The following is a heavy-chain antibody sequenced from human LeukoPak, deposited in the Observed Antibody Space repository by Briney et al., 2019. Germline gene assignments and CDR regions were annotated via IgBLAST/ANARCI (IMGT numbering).Heavy chain of an antibody. Sequence: ASVKVSCKASGYTFTGYYMHWVRQAPGQGLEWMGWINPNSGGTNYAQKFQGRVTMTRDTSISTAYMELSRLRSDDTAVYYCARESAQAAMVFGYWGQGTLVTVSS. CDR1: GYTFTGYY. V-gene: IGHV1-2*02. CDR2: INPNSGGT. D-gene: IGHD5-18*01. CDR3: ARESAQAAMVFGY. J-gene: IGHJ4*02.